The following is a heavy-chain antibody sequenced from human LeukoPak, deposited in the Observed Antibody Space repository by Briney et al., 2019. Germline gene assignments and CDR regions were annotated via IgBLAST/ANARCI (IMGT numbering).Heavy chain of an antibody. Sequence: ASVKVSCKTSGYSFTGHYIHWVRQAPGQGLEWMGRINPNSGGSSFAQKFQGRVTMTRDTSIGTAYMELSSLIYDDTALYFCARDYGRSIAAHRGDAFDIWGHGTMVTVSS. CDR3: ARDYGRSIAAHRGDAFDI. CDR2: INPNSGGS. V-gene: IGHV1-2*06. J-gene: IGHJ3*02. CDR1: GYSFTGHY. D-gene: IGHD6-6*01.